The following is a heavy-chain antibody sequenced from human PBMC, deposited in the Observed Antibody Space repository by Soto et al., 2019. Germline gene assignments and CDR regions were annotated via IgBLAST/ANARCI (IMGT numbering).Heavy chain of an antibody. CDR2: IYHSGTT. Sequence: AVSGGSISRTNWWSWVRQPPGKGLEWIGEIYHSGTTNYNPSLKSRVTMSVDKSKNQFSLKLSSVTAADTAVYYCAKSITFDWLFFDYWGRGTLVTVSS. J-gene: IGHJ4*02. CDR3: AKSITFDWLFFDY. V-gene: IGHV4-4*02. D-gene: IGHD3-9*01. CDR1: GGSISRTNW.